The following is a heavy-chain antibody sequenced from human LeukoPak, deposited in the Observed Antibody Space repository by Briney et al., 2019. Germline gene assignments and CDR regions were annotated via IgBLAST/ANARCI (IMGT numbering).Heavy chain of an antibody. Sequence: ASVKVSCKASGYTFTSYAMNWVRQAPGQGLEWMGWVNTNTGNPTYAQGFTGRFVFSSDTSVSTAYLQISSLKAEDTAVYYCAAQSPDSDYWGQGTLVTVSS. CDR2: VNTNTGNP. D-gene: IGHD1-14*01. CDR3: AAQSPDSDY. CDR1: GYTFTSYA. V-gene: IGHV7-4-1*02. J-gene: IGHJ4*02.